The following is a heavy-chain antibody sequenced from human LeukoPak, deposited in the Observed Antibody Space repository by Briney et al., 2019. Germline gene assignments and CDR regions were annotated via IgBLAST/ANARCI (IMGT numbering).Heavy chain of an antibody. CDR1: GFTFSSYE. Sequence: EAGGSLRLSCAASGFTFSSYEMNWVRQAPGKGLEWVSYISSSGSTIYYADSVKGRFTISRDNAKNSLYLQMNSLRAEDTAVYYCARERWLQFDYWGQGTLVTVSS. CDR2: ISSSGSTI. CDR3: ARERWLQFDY. V-gene: IGHV3-48*03. J-gene: IGHJ4*02. D-gene: IGHD5-24*01.